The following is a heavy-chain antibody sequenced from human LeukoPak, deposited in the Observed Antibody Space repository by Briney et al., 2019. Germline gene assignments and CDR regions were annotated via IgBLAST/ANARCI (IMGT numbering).Heavy chain of an antibody. Sequence: PGGSLRLSCAASGFTFSNYAMSWVRQAPGKGLEWVSGISGSGGSTYYADSVKGRFTISRDNSKNTLYLQMNSPRAEDTAVYYCAKEGVVAYYYYYMDVWGKGTTVTVSS. J-gene: IGHJ6*03. V-gene: IGHV3-23*01. CDR1: GFTFSNYA. D-gene: IGHD2-15*01. CDR3: AKEGVVAYYYYYMDV. CDR2: ISGSGGST.